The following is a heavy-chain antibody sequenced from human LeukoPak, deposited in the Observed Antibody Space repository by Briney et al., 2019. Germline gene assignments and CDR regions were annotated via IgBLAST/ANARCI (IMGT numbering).Heavy chain of an antibody. J-gene: IGHJ5*02. V-gene: IGHV4-61*02. D-gene: IGHD5-24*01. Sequence: PSETLSLTCTVSGGSISSGTYYWTWLRQPAGKGLEWIGRIYFSGSTNYNSFLKSRVTMSLDTSKNQFSLKLSSVTAADTAVYXXXRGGRDGYNNWFDPWGQGTLVTVSS. CDR1: GGSISSGTYY. CDR3: XRGGRDGYNNWFDP. CDR2: IYFSGST.